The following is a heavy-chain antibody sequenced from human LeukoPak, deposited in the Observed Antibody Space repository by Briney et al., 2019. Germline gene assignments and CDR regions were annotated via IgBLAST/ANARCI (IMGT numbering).Heavy chain of an antibody. D-gene: IGHD2-2*03. Sequence: GGSLRLSCAASGFTFSSYGMHWVRQAPGKGLEWVAFIRYDGSNKYYADSVKGRFTISRDNSKNTLYLQMNSLRAEDTAVYYCAKDGLDIVVVPAAMQDYYYYYMDVWGKGTTVTISS. CDR1: GFTFSSYG. CDR3: AKDGLDIVVVPAAMQDYYYYYMDV. CDR2: IRYDGSNK. J-gene: IGHJ6*03. V-gene: IGHV3-30*02.